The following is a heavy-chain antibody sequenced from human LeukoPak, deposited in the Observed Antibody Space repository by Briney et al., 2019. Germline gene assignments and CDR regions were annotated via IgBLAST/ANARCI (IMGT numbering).Heavy chain of an antibody. D-gene: IGHD3-10*01. CDR3: ARDDLQWFGADYYYYSGLDV. CDR1: GFTFSTYS. CDR2: ISTTGSDI. J-gene: IGHJ6*02. Sequence: GGSLRLSCAASGFTFSTYSMNWVRQAPGKGLEWISHISTTGSDIYYVDSVKGRFTVSRDNAKNSLYLQMNSLRAEDTAVYYCARDDLQWFGADYYYYSGLDVWGQGTTVTVSS. V-gene: IGHV3-21*05.